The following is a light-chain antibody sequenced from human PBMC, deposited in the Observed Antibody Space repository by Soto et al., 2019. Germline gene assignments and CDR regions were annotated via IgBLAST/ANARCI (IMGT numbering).Light chain of an antibody. CDR3: SSYTSSSTLDVV. CDR1: SSDVGGYNY. CDR2: DVS. Sequence: QSALTQPASVSGSPGQSVTISCTGTSSDVGGYNYVSWYQQHPGKAPKLMIYDVSNRPSGVSNRVSGSKSGNTASLTFSGLQAEDEADYYCSSYTSSSTLDVVFGGGTKLTVL. V-gene: IGLV2-14*03. J-gene: IGLJ2*01.